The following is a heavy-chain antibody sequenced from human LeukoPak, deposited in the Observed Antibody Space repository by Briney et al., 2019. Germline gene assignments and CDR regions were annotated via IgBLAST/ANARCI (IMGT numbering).Heavy chain of an antibody. CDR1: GGSISSYY. J-gene: IGHJ4*02. V-gene: IGHV4-4*07. CDR2: IYTSGST. Sequence: SETLSLTCTVSGGSISSYYWSWIRQPAGKGLEWIGRIYTSGSTNYNPSLKSRVTMSVDTSKNQFSLKLSSVTAADTAVYYCARHPVAAATYYFDYWGQGTLVTVSS. D-gene: IGHD6-19*01. CDR3: ARHPVAAATYYFDY.